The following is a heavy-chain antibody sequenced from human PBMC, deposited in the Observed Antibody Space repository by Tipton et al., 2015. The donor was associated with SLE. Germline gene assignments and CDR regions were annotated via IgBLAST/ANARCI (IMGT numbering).Heavy chain of an antibody. CDR2: IYYSWST. D-gene: IGHD3-16*01. V-gene: IGHV4-28*03. CDR3: ARDEGEGAFDI. CDR1: GFSISSNYY. J-gene: IGHJ3*02. Sequence: TLSLTCVVSGFSISSNYYWGWIRQPPGKGLEWIGYIYYSWSTYYNPSLKSRVTISVDTSKNQFSLKLSSVTAADTAVYYCARDEGEGAFDIWGQGTMVTVSS.